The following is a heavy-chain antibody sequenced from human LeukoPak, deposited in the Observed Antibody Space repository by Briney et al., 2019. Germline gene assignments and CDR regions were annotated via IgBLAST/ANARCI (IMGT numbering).Heavy chain of an antibody. CDR1: GFTFSSYG. CDR2: ISYDGNNK. V-gene: IGHV3-30*03. CDR3: ARRGGGGPIDY. D-gene: IGHD3-16*01. J-gene: IGHJ4*02. Sequence: PGRSLRLSCAASGFTFSSYGMHWVRQAPGKGLEWVAVISYDGNNKYYADSVKGRFTISRDNSKNTLYLQMNSLRAEDTAIYYCARRGGGGPIDYWGQGTLVTVSS.